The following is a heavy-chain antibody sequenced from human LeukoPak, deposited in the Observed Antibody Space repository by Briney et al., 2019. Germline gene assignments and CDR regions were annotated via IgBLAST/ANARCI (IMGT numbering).Heavy chain of an antibody. CDR2: ISWNSGSI. CDR3: ARDVT. J-gene: IGHJ5*02. Sequence: GRSLRLSCAASGFTFDDYAMHWVRQAPGKGLEWVSGISWNSGSIGYADSVKGRFTISRDNAKNSLYLQMNSLRAEDTALYYCARDVTWGQGTLVTVSS. CDR1: GFTFDDYA. V-gene: IGHV3-9*01.